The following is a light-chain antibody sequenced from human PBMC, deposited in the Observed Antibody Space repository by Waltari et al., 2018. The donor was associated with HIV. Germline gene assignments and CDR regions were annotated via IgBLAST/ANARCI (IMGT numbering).Light chain of an antibody. CDR3: AAWDDSLNGLWV. Sequence: QSVLTQPPSTSGTPGQSVTIPCSGSSSNIGSNTVNWYQHLPGTAPKLLIYGNNQRPSGVPDRFSGSKSGTSASLAISGLQSEDEADYYCAAWDDSLNGLWVFGGGTKLTVL. V-gene: IGLV1-44*01. CDR2: GNN. J-gene: IGLJ3*02. CDR1: SSNIGSNT.